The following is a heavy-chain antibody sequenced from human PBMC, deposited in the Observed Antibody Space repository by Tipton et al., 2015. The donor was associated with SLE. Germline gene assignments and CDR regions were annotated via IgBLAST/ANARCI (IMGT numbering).Heavy chain of an antibody. CDR1: GGSLSRGTYY. CDR3: ARAVAGNSEYFDY. CDR2: IYNSGGT. V-gene: IGHV4-31*03. D-gene: IGHD6-19*01. J-gene: IGHJ4*01. Sequence: TLSLTCIVSGGSLSRGTYYWSWIRQHPGKGPGWIGYIYNSGGTYYNPSLKSRVTISIDTSKNQFSLKVNSVTAADTALYYCARAVAGNSEYFDYWGHGTLVTVSS.